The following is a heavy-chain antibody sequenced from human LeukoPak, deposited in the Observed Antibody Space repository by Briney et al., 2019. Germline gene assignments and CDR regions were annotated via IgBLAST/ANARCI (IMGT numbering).Heavy chain of an antibody. CDR2: ISGGGSGGTT. V-gene: IGHV3-23*01. Sequence: GGSLRLSCAASGFTFDDYAMHWVRQAPGKGLEWVSVISGGGSGGTTYYADSVKGRFTISRDNPKNTLYLQMNSLRGEDTALYYCAKAITVTARVYYYYMDVWGKGTTVTVSS. D-gene: IGHD4-17*01. CDR1: GFTFDDYA. CDR3: AKAITVTARVYYYYMDV. J-gene: IGHJ6*03.